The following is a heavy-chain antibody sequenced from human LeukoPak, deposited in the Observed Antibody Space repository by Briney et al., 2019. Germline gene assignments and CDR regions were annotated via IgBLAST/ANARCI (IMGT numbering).Heavy chain of an antibody. Sequence: PGGSLRLSCAASGFTFSSYGMHWVRQAPGKGLEWVAVIWYDGSNKYYADSVKGRFTISRDNSKNTLYLQMNSLRAEDTAVYYCARVMGHVGSSGYHDAFDIWGQGTMVTVSS. CDR3: ARVMGHVGSSGYHDAFDI. V-gene: IGHV3-33*01. CDR1: GFTFSSYG. CDR2: IWYDGSNK. J-gene: IGHJ3*02. D-gene: IGHD3-22*01.